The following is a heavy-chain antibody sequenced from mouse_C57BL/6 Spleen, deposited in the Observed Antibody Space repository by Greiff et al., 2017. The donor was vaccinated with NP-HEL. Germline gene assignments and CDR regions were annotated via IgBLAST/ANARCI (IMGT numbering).Heavy chain of an antibody. CDR2: IDPETGGT. V-gene: IGHV1-15*01. CDR3: TTIYYYGSSDY. D-gene: IGHD1-1*01. Sequence: QVQLQQSGAELVRPGASVTLSCKASGYTFTDYEMHWVKQTPVHGLEWIGAIDPETGGTAYNQKFKGKAILTADKSSSTAYMELRSLTSEDSAVYYCTTIYYYGSSDYWGQGTTLTVSS. J-gene: IGHJ2*01. CDR1: GYTFTDYE.